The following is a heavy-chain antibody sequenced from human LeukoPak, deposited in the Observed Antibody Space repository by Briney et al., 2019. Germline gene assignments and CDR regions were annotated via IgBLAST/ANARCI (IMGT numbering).Heavy chain of an antibody. CDR1: GYTFTSYG. CDR3: AREMYDFWSGPQLGY. CDR2: ISAYNGNT. D-gene: IGHD3-3*01. V-gene: IGHV1-18*01. Sequence: ASVKVSCKASGYTFTSYGISWVRQAPGQGLEWMGWISAYNGNTNYAQKFQGRVTMTRDTSISTAYMELSRLRSDDTAVYYCAREMYDFWSGPQLGYWGQGTLVTVSS. J-gene: IGHJ4*02.